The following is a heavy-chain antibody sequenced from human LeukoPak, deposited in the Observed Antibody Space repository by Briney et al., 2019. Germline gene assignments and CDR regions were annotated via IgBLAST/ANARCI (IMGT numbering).Heavy chain of an antibody. Sequence: PGGSLRLSCAASRFTFSSYAMSWVRQAPGKGLEWVSSIGGSGGTTFYADSVKGRFTISRDNSKNTLFLQMSSLRAEDTAVYYCAKGYCASTTCYARFENWGQGTLVTVSS. V-gene: IGHV3-23*01. J-gene: IGHJ4*02. CDR3: AKGYCASTTCYARFEN. CDR2: IGGSGGTT. D-gene: IGHD2-2*01. CDR1: RFTFSSYA.